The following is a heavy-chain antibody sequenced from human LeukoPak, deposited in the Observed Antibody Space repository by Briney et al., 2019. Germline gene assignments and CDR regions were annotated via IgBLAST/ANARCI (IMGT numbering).Heavy chain of an antibody. V-gene: IGHV4-34*01. Sequence: LSETLSLTCAVSGPGSFIGYYWSWIRQPPGRGLEWIGEVNHNGITNYNPSLKSRLTISPGTSKNQFSLNLTSVTAADSAVYYCARGTLTTMTNVLFDYWDQGSLVTVSS. D-gene: IGHD4-17*01. CDR3: ARGTLTTMTNVLFDY. CDR2: VNHNGIT. J-gene: IGHJ4*02. CDR1: GPGSFIGYY.